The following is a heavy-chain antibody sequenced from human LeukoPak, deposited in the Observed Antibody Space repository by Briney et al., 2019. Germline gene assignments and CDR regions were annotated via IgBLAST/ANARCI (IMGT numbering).Heavy chain of an antibody. V-gene: IGHV1-69*05. J-gene: IGHJ6*03. Sequence: SVKVSCKASGGTFSSCAISWVRQAPGQGLEWMGRILPIFGTANYAQKFQGRVTITTDESTSTAYMELSSLRSEDTAVYYCAREGAVAGTGLYYYYYMDVWGKGTTVTVSS. CDR3: AREGAVAGTGLYYYYYMDV. CDR1: GGTFSSCA. CDR2: ILPIFGTA. D-gene: IGHD6-19*01.